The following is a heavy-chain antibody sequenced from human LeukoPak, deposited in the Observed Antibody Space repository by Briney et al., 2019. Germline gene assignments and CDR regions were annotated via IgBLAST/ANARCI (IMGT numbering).Heavy chain of an antibody. CDR2: IYYSGST. V-gene: IGHV4-31*03. CDR3: ARDDSSNYYGMDV. CDR1: GGSISSGGYY. J-gene: IGHJ6*02. D-gene: IGHD3-22*01. Sequence: SETLSLTCTVSGGSISSGGYYWSWIRQHPGKGLEWIGNIYYSGSTYYNPSLKSRVTISVDTSKNQFSPKLSSVTAADTAVYYCARDDSSNYYGMDVWGQGTTVTVSS.